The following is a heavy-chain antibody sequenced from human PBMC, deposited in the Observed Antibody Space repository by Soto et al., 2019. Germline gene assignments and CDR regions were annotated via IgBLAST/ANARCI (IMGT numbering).Heavy chain of an antibody. CDR1: GGSISSYY. Sequence: SETLSLTCTVSGGSISSYYWSWIRQPPGKGLEWIGYIYYSGSTNYNPSLKSRVTISVDTSKNQFSLKLSSVTAADTAVYYCARGDYYETNWGQGTLVTVS. V-gene: IGHV4-59*01. J-gene: IGHJ4*02. D-gene: IGHD3-22*01. CDR3: ARGDYYETN. CDR2: IYYSGST.